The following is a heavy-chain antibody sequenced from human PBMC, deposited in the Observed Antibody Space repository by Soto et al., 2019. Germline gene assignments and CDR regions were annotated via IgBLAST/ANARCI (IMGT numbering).Heavy chain of an antibody. V-gene: IGHV3-21*01. J-gene: IGHJ4*02. CDR3: ARYPAENYYGSGSLALDY. D-gene: IGHD3-10*01. Sequence: AGGSLRLSCAASGFTFSNYGMNWVRQAPGKWLEWVSSISSSRRYIFYADSVRGRFTISRDNAKNSLYLQMSSLRAEDTAVYYCARYPAENYYGSGSLALDYWGQGXLVTVYS. CDR2: ISSSRRYI. CDR1: GFTFSNYG.